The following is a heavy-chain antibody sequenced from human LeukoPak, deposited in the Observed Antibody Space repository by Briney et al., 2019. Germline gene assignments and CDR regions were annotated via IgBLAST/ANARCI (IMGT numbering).Heavy chain of an antibody. J-gene: IGHJ4*02. V-gene: IGHV3-7*01. CDR2: IKPDGSAE. CDR3: ARDSSGYYYNLDY. D-gene: IGHD3-22*01. CDR1: EFTFSSNW. Sequence: GGSLRLSCATSEFTFSSNWMRWVRHVPGRGLDWVAHIKPDGSAEYYAASVKGRFTVSRDNAKNSLYLQMNSLRVEDTAVYYCARDSSGYYYNLDYWGQGTLVTVSS.